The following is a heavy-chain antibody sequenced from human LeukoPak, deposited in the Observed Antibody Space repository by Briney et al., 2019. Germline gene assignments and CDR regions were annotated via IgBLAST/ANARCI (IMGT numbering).Heavy chain of an antibody. J-gene: IGHJ4*02. D-gene: IGHD2-21*01. CDR3: ARDRVGINFDY. CDR1: GYTFSDYY. CDR2: INPYSGGT. V-gene: IGHV1-2*02. Sequence: ASVKVSCKASGYTFSDYYLHWLRQAPGQGLEWMGWINPYSGGTNYAQKFQGRVTMTRDTSISTAYMELSRLRSDDTAVYYCARDRVGINFDYWGQGTLVTVSS.